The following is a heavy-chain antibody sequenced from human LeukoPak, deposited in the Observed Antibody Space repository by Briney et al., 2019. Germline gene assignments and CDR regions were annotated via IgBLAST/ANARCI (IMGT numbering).Heavy chain of an antibody. CDR3: ASRYSSSSEASGY. D-gene: IGHD6-6*01. CDR2: ISTNTGNP. Sequence: ASVRVSCKASGYTFTSYAMSWVRQAPGQGLEWMGWISTNTGNPTYAQGFTGRFVFSLDTSVSTAYLQISSLKAEDTAVYYCASRYSSSSEASGYWGQGTLVTVSS. V-gene: IGHV7-4-1*02. CDR1: GYTFTSYA. J-gene: IGHJ4*02.